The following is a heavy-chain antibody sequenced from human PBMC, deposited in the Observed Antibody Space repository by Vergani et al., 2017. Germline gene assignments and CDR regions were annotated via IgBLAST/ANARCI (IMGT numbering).Heavy chain of an antibody. J-gene: IGHJ4*02. D-gene: IGHD1-1*01. CDR3: LISNAGTDY. CDR1: GFTFSDFS. V-gene: IGHV3-73*01. Sequence: VQLVESGGGLVKPGGSLRLSCAASGFTFSDFSMSWVRQAPGKGLEWVGRIRSKANNYATAFAASVEGKFTISRDDSKNTAFLQMNSLKTEDTAVYYCLISNAGTDYWGQGTLITVSS. CDR2: IRSKANNYAT.